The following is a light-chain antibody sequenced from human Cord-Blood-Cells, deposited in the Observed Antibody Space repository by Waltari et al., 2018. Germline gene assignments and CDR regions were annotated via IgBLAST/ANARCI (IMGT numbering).Light chain of an antibody. V-gene: IGKV4-1*01. CDR3: QQYYSTWT. Sequence: DIVMTQSPDSLAVSLGGRAPINCKSSQSVLYSSNNKNYLAWYQQKPGQPPKLLIYWASTRESGVPDRFSGSGSGTDFTLTISSLQAEDVAVYYCQQYYSTWTFGQGTKVEIK. CDR1: QSVLYSSNNKNY. J-gene: IGKJ1*01. CDR2: WAS.